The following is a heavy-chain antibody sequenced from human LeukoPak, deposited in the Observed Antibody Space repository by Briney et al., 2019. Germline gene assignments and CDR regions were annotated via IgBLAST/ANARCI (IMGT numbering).Heavy chain of an antibody. J-gene: IGHJ3*02. D-gene: IGHD1-26*01. V-gene: IGHV3-23*01. CDR1: GFTFSSYG. CDR3: AAQWELTDAFDI. Sequence: GGSLRLSCAASGFTFSSYGMSWVRQAPGKGLEWVSAISGSGGSTYYADSVKGRFTISRDNSKNTLYLQMNSLRAEDTAVYYCAAQWELTDAFDIWGQGTMVTVSS. CDR2: ISGSGGST.